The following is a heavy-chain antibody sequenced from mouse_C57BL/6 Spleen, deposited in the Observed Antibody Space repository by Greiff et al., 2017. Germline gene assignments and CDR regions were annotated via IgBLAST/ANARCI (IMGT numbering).Heavy chain of an antibody. CDR2: IHPNSGST. Sequence: QVQLQQPGAELVKPGASVKLSCKASGYTFTSYWMHWVKQRPGQGLEWIGMIHPNSGSTNYNEKFKSKATLTVDKSSSTAYMQLSSLTSEASAVYFCARDYYGSSYIDYWGQGTTLTGSS. D-gene: IGHD1-1*01. CDR1: GYTFTSYW. CDR3: ARDYYGSSYIDY. V-gene: IGHV1-64*01. J-gene: IGHJ2*01.